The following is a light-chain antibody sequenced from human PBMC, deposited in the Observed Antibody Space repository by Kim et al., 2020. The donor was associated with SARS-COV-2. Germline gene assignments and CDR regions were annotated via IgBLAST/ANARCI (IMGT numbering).Light chain of an antibody. CDR2: KAS. J-gene: IGKJ1*01. CDR1: QSISSW. V-gene: IGKV1-5*03. CDR3: QQYNSYSWT. Sequence: ASVGDRVTITCRASQSISSWVAWYQQKPGKAPRLLIYKASSLQSWVPSRFSGSGSGTEFTLTISSLQPDDFATYYCQQYNSYSWTFGQGTEVDIK.